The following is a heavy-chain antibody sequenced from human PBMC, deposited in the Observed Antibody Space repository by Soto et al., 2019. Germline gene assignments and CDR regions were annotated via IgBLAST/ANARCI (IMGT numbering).Heavy chain of an antibody. CDR2: ISAYNGDT. CDR3: ASRFRYGDYAWGAFDI. CDR1: GYTFTNYG. Sequence: ASVKVSCKASGYTFTNYGISWVRQAPGQGLEWMGWISAYNGDTNYAQKLQGRVTMTTDTSTSTAYMELRSLRSDDTAMYYCASRFRYGDYAWGAFDIWGQGTMVTVSS. J-gene: IGHJ3*02. V-gene: IGHV1-18*01. D-gene: IGHD4-17*01.